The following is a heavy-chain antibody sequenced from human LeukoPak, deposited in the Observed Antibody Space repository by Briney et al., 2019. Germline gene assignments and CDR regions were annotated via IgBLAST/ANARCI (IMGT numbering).Heavy chain of an antibody. CDR2: INPNSGGT. D-gene: IGHD2-2*01. V-gene: IGHV1-2*02. Sequence: ASVMVSCRASGYTFTGYYMHWVRQAPGQGLEGMAWINPNSGGTYYAQNFHDRITMTRDTSISTAYMELSRLRSDDTAIYYCARANALYCSSTSCLFDYWGQGTLVTVSS. CDR3: ARANALYCSSTSCLFDY. J-gene: IGHJ4*02. CDR1: GYTFTGYY.